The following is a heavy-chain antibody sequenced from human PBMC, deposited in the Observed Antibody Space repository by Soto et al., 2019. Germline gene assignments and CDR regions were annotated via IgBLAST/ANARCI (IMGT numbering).Heavy chain of an antibody. CDR1: GFTFSDYY. CDR2: ISSRSSTI. J-gene: IGHJ4*02. Sequence: QVQLVESGGGLVKPGGSLRLSCAASGFTFSDYYMSWIRQAPGKGLEWASYISSRSSTIFYADSVKGRFTISRDNVKNSLYLQMNSLRAEDTAVYYCASGTNGAFFVYWGQGILVTVSS. D-gene: IGHD2-8*01. CDR3: ASGTNGAFFVY. V-gene: IGHV3-11*01.